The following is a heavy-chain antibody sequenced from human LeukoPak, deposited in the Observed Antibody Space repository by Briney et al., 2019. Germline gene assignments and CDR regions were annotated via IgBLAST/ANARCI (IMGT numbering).Heavy chain of an antibody. V-gene: IGHV4-34*01. CDR3: ARYSSSRGYYYYYMDV. D-gene: IGHD6-6*01. CDR2: INHSGST. J-gene: IGHJ6*03. CDR1: GGSFSGYY. Sequence: SETLSLTCAVYGGSFSGYYGSWIRQPPGKGLEWIGEINHSGSTNYNPSLKSRVTISVDTSKNQFSLKLSSVTAADTAVYYCARYSSSRGYYYYYMDVWGKGTTVTVSS.